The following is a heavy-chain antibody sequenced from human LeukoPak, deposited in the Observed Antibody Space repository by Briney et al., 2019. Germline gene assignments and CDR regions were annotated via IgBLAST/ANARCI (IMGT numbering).Heavy chain of an antibody. CDR3: DRGEGPRTPIAVAAG. V-gene: IGHV3-21*01. J-gene: IGHJ4*02. CDR1: GFPFSSYS. D-gene: IGHD6-19*01. CDR2: ISSSSSYI. Sequence: GGSLRLSCAASGFPFSSYSMNWVRQAPGKGLEWVSSISSSSSYIYYADSVKGRFTISRDSAKNSLYLQMNSLRAEDTAVYYCDRGEGPRTPIAVAAGWGQGTLVTVSS.